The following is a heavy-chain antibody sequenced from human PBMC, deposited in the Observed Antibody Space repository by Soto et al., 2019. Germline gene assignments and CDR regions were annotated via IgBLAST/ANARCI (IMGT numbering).Heavy chain of an antibody. V-gene: IGHV1-18*01. CDR2: ISAYNGNT. Sequence: QVQLVQSGAEVKKPGASVKVSCKASGYTFTSYGISWVRQAPGQGLEWMGWISAYNGNTNYAQKLQGRVTMTTDTSTSTAYMELRSLRSDDTAVYYCAKTLTYYDFGGRGYYYYGMDVWGQGTTVTVSS. CDR3: AKTLTYYDFGGRGYYYYGMDV. CDR1: GYTFTSYG. J-gene: IGHJ6*02. D-gene: IGHD3-3*01.